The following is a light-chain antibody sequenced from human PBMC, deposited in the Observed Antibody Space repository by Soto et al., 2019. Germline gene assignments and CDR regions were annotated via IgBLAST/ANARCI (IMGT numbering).Light chain of an antibody. CDR3: QQRRNWPSIT. CDR2: DAS. J-gene: IGKJ5*01. CDR1: QSVSSY. V-gene: IGKV3-11*01. Sequence: IVLTQSTATLSLSPGERATLSCRASQSVSSYLAWYQHKPGQAPRLLIYDASNRATGIPARFSGSGSGTDFTLTINSLEPEDFAVYYCQQRRNWPSITFGQRRRLEI.